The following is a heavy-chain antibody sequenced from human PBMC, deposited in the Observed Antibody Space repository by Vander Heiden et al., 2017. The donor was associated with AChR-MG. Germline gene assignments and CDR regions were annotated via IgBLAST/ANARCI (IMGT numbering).Heavy chain of an antibody. CDR2: IKQDGSEK. J-gene: IGHJ6*02. D-gene: IGHD3-10*01. CDR1: VFTFSRYW. Sequence: EVQLVASGGGFVQPGGSLRLSCAASVFTFSRYWMSWVRQAPGKGLEWVANIKQDGSEKYYVDSVKGRFTISRDNAKNSLYLQMNSLRAEDTAVYYCARAVVRGVHYYYGMDVWGQGTTVTVSS. CDR3: ARAVVRGVHYYYGMDV. V-gene: IGHV3-7*01.